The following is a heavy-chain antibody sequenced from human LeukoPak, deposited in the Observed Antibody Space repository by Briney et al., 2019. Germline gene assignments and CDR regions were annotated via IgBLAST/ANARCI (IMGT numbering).Heavy chain of an antibody. J-gene: IGHJ4*02. V-gene: IGHV3-48*03. Sequence: PGGSLRLSCAASGFTFSSYAMNWVRQAPGKGLEWVSYISSSGSTIYYADSVKGRFTISRDNAKNSLYLQMNSLRAEDTAVYYCARDVYCSGGSCEGSLDYWGQGTLVTVSS. CDR1: GFTFSSYA. D-gene: IGHD2-15*01. CDR2: ISSSGSTI. CDR3: ARDVYCSGGSCEGSLDY.